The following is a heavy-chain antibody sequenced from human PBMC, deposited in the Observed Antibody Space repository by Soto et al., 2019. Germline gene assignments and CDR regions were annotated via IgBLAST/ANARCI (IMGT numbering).Heavy chain of an antibody. D-gene: IGHD2-2*01. CDR1: GGSISSGGYS. CDR2: IYHSGST. J-gene: IGHJ5*02. CDR3: ARVPDR. V-gene: IGHV4-30-2*01. Sequence: SETLSLTCAVAGGSISSGGYSWSLIRQPPGKGLELIGYIYHSGSTYYNPSLKSRVTISVDWSKNQFSLKLSSVTAADTAVHHCARVPDRWGQGTLVTIS.